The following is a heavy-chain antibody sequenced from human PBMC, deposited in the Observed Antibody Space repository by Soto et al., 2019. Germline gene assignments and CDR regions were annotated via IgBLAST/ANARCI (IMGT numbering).Heavy chain of an antibody. Sequence: EVQLVESGGGLVQPGGSLRLSCAASGFTFSSYWMNWVRQAPGKGLEWVANIKQDGSEKYYVDSVKGRFTISRDNAKNSLYLQVNSLRAEDTAVYYCARGGHCSSTSCYTSRSAFDIWGQGTMVTVSS. CDR1: GFTFSSYW. J-gene: IGHJ3*02. V-gene: IGHV3-7*01. D-gene: IGHD2-2*02. CDR3: ARGGHCSSTSCYTSRSAFDI. CDR2: IKQDGSEK.